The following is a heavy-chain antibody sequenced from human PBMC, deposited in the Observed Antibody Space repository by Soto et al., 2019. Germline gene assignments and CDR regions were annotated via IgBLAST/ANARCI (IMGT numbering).Heavy chain of an antibody. D-gene: IGHD2-15*01. V-gene: IGHV4-59*08. CDR3: ARLGYCSGGSCYLDY. CDR2: IYYSGST. J-gene: IGHJ4*02. CDR1: GGSISSYY. Sequence: SETLSLTCTVSGGSISSYYWSWIRQPPGKGLEWIGYIYYSGSTNYNPSLKSRVTISVDTSKNQFSLKLSSVTAADTAVYYCARLGYCSGGSCYLDYWGQGTPVTVSS.